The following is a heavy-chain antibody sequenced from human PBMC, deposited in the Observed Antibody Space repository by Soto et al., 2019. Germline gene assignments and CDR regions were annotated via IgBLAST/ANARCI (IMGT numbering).Heavy chain of an antibody. D-gene: IGHD3-10*01. J-gene: IGHJ4*02. CDR2: IYWDDDK. CDR1: GFSLSTSGVG. CDR3: AHTQLNYYGSGTYYFDY. Sequence: QITLKESGPTLVKATQTLTLTCTFSGFSLSTSGVGVGWIRQPPGKALEGLALIYWDDDKRYSPSLKSRLTITKDTSKNQLVLIMTNMDPVDTATYYCAHTQLNYYGSGTYYFDYWGQGTLVTVSS. V-gene: IGHV2-5*02.